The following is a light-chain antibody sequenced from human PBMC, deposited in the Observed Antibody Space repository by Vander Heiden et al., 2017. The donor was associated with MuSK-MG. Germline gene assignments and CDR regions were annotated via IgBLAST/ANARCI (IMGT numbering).Light chain of an antibody. J-gene: IGKJ1*01. CDR3: QQSDSTPFT. Sequence: DIQRTESPASMSAYVGERVARTGGASQSISSYLNWYQQKPGKAPKLLIYAASSLQSGVSSRFSGSGSGTDFTLTISRLQPEDFATYYCQQSDSTPFTFGQGTKVEIK. V-gene: IGKV1-39*01. CDR2: AAS. CDR1: QSISSY.